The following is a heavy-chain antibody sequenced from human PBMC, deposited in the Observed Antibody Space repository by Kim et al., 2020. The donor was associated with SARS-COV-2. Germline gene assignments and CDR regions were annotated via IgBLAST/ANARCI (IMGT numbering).Heavy chain of an antibody. Sequence: ASVKVSCKASGYTFTSYGISWVRQAPGQGLEWMGWISAYNGNTNYAQKLQGRVTMTTDTSTSTAYMELRSLRSDDTAVYYCARDRRYGSGSYYYFDYWGQGTLVTVSS. CDR2: ISAYNGNT. CDR1: GYTFTSYG. J-gene: IGHJ4*02. CDR3: ARDRRYGSGSYYYFDY. D-gene: IGHD3-10*01. V-gene: IGHV1-18*01.